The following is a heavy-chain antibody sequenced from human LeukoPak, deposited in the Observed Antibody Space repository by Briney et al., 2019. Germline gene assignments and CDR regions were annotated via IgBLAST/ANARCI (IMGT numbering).Heavy chain of an antibody. CDR2: LSSSSTYI. V-gene: IGHV3-21*01. D-gene: IGHD4-17*01. CDR1: GSSLRGYS. Sequence: GGSLRLSCAAFGSSLRGYSMNWVRQAPGKGLEWVSSLSSSSTYIYYADSVKGRFTVSRGNAGDSLYLEMHSLRAEDTAMYYCARGPHAADYGDYSYFDYWGQGTLVTVSS. CDR3: ARGPHAADYGDYSYFDY. J-gene: IGHJ4*02.